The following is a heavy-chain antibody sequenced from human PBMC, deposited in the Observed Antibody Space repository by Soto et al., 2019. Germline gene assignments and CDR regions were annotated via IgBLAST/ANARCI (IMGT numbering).Heavy chain of an antibody. CDR3: ARDYYDSSGYYYNAFDI. CDR1: GYTFTSYA. V-gene: IGHV1-3*01. Sequence: EASVKVSCKASGYTFTSYAMHWVRQAPGQRLEWMGWINAGNGNTKYSQKFQGRVTITRDTSASTAYMELSSLRSEDTAVYYCARDYYDSSGYYYNAFDIWGQGTMVT. J-gene: IGHJ3*02. D-gene: IGHD3-22*01. CDR2: INAGNGNT.